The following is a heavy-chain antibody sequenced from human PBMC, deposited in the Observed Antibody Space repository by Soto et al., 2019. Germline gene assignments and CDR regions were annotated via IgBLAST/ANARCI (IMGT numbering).Heavy chain of an antibody. CDR3: ASRGDPHRATQLAAAGTLVYGY. CDR1: GGTFSSYT. J-gene: IGHJ4*02. D-gene: IGHD6-13*01. V-gene: IGHV1-69*02. CDR2: IIPILGIA. Sequence: ASVKVSCKASGGTFSSYTISWVRQAPGQGLEWMGRIIPILGIANYAQKFQGRVTITADKSTSTAYMELSSLRSEDTAVYYCASRGDPHRATQLAAAGTLVYGYWGQGTLVTVSS.